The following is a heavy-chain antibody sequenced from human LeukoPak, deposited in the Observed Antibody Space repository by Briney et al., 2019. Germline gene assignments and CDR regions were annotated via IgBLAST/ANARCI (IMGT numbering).Heavy chain of an antibody. V-gene: IGHV1-2*02. J-gene: IGHJ6*03. CDR3: ARDNFVGYSSGWYYYYYYMDV. Sequence: GASVKVSCKASGYTFTGYYMHWVRQAPGQGLEWMGWINPNGGGTNYAQKFQGRVTMTRDTSISTAYMELSRLRSDDTAVYYCARDNFVGYSSGWYYYYYYMDVWGKGTTVTVSS. CDR1: GYTFTGYY. D-gene: IGHD6-19*01. CDR2: INPNGGGT.